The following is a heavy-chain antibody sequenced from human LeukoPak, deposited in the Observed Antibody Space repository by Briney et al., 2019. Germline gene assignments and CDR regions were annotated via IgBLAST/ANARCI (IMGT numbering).Heavy chain of an antibody. CDR2: IGGDGSST. D-gene: IGHD1-26*01. CDR3: ARVWESNYRYTFRI. V-gene: IGHV3-74*01. CDR1: GFTFSSYW. J-gene: IGHJ3*02. Sequence: GGSLRLSCAASGFTFSSYWMYWVRQVPGRGLVWVARIGGDGSSTDYADSVKGRFTISRDNAKNTLYLQMNSLTVEDTAVYYCARVWESNYRYTFRIWGQGTMVTVSS.